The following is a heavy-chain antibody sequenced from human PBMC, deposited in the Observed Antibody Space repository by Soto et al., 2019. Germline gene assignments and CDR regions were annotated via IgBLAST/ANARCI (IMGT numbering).Heavy chain of an antibody. V-gene: IGHV3-33*01. CDR1: GFTFSGFG. CDR3: AFGNLSYYFDY. J-gene: IGHJ4*02. CDR2: IWYDGSDK. Sequence: GGSLRLSCAASGFTFSGFGMHWVRQAPGKGLEWVAIIWYDGSDKYYADSVKGRFTISIDNSKNTLYLQMNSLRAEDTAVYHCAFGNLSYYFDYWGQGTQVTVSS. D-gene: IGHD3-16*01.